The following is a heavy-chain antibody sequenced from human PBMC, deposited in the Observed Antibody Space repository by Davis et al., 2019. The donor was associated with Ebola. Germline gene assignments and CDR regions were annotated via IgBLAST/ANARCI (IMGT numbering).Heavy chain of an antibody. J-gene: IGHJ4*02. CDR3: TSDGNWNYALDF. CDR2: IKTKADAETT. D-gene: IGHD1-7*01. V-gene: IGHV3-15*01. CDR1: GFTFNNAW. Sequence: GGSLRLSCAASGFTFNNAWMTWVRQAPGRGLEWVGRIKTKADAETTDYAAPVKGRFTISRDDSKQMVYLQMNSLKIEDTAVYYCTSDGNWNYALDFWGQGNLVTVSS.